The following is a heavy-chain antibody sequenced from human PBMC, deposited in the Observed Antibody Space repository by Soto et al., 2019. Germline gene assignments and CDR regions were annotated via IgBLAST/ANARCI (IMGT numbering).Heavy chain of an antibody. CDR3: ARERPDGARLDP. D-gene: IGHD6-6*01. V-gene: IGHV4-39*07. CDR2: FFIGGNT. J-gene: IGHJ5*02. Sequence: PSDTLSLTCTVSGGSITGGSISSTTYYWGWMRQPPGKGLEWIASFFIGGNTYYNPSLKSRVTISVDTSKNQFSLKLSSVTAADPAVYYCARERPDGARLDPWGQGTLVTVSS. CDR1: GGSITGGSISSTTYY.